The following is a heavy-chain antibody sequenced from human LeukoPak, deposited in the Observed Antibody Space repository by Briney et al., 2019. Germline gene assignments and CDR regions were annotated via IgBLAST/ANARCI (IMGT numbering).Heavy chain of an antibody. J-gene: IGHJ5*02. CDR2: IYHSGST. CDR1: GGSISSGGYS. CDR3: ARQRSMAPLFDP. D-gene: IGHD1-1*01. Sequence: SETLSLTCAVSGGSISSGGYSWSWIRQPPGKGLEWIGYIYHSGSTYYNPSLKSRVTISVDRSKNQFSLKLNSVTAADTAVYYCARQRSMAPLFDPWGQGTLVTVSS. V-gene: IGHV4-30-2*01.